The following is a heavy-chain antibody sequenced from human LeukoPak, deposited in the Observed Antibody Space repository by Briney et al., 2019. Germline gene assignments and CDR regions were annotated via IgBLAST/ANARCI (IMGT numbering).Heavy chain of an antibody. CDR3: ARLGSSGWNPFDY. D-gene: IGHD6-19*01. V-gene: IGHV4-59*08. CDR2: IYYSGST. J-gene: IGHJ4*02. Sequence: SETLSLTCAVYGGSFSGYYWSWIRQPPGKGLEWIGYIYYSGSTNYNPSLKSRVTISVDTSKNQFSLKLSSVTAADTAVYYCARLGSSGWNPFDYWGQGTLVTVSS. CDR1: GGSFSGYY.